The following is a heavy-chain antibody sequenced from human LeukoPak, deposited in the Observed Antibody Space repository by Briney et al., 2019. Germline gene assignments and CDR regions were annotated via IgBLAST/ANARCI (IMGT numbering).Heavy chain of an antibody. CDR2: IWPRDSST. Sequence: PGESLKISCKGSGYSFTNYWIGWVRQMPGQGLEWMGIIWPRDSSTRYSPSFEGQVTMSADKSISAAYLQWSSLKASDTAIYYCARVGISASGTFDYWGQGILVTVSS. J-gene: IGHJ4*02. CDR1: GYSFTNYW. V-gene: IGHV5-51*03. D-gene: IGHD6-13*01. CDR3: ARVGISASGTFDY.